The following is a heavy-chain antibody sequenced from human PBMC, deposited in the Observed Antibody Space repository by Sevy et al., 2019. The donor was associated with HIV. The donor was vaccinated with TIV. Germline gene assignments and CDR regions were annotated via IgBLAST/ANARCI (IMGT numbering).Heavy chain of an antibody. V-gene: IGHV1-18*01. J-gene: IGHJ5*02. Sequence: ASVKVSCKASGYSFINYRIGWVRQAPGQGLEWMGWISGYNGYTIYAQNLQGRVTMTTDTSTSTAYMELRSLRSDDTAIYYCAKEGKNIRSWFDPWGQGTLVTVSS. CDR3: AKEGKNIRSWFDP. CDR1: GYSFINYR. D-gene: IGHD3-3*02. CDR2: ISGYNGYT.